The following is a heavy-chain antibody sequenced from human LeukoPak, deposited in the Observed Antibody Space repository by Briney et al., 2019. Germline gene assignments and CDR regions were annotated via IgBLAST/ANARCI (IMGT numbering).Heavy chain of an antibody. Sequence: SETLSLTCTVSGGSISSYYWSWIRQPPGKGLEWIGYIYYSGSTNYNPSLKSRVTISVDTSKNQFSLKLSSVTAADTAVYYCARRDFWSGYYPYYFDYWDQGTLVTVSS. V-gene: IGHV4-59*12. CDR2: IYYSGST. CDR3: ARRDFWSGYYPYYFDY. CDR1: GGSISSYY. D-gene: IGHD3-3*01. J-gene: IGHJ4*02.